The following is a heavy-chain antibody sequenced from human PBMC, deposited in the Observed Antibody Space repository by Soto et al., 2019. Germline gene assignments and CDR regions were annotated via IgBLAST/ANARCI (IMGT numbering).Heavy chain of an antibody. D-gene: IGHD2-2*03. V-gene: IGHV4-31*03. CDR3: ARTGERWILGYYFDY. CDR2: IYYSGST. CDR1: GGSISSGGYY. Sequence: QVQLQESGPGLVKPSQTLSLTCTVSGGSISSGGYYWSWIRQHPGKGLEWIGYIYYSGSTYYNPSLKSRVTISVGTSKNQFSLKLSSVTAADTAVYYCARTGERWILGYYFDYWGQGTLVTVSS. J-gene: IGHJ4*02.